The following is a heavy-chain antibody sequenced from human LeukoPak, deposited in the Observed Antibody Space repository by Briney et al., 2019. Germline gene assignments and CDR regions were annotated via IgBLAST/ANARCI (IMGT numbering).Heavy chain of an antibody. V-gene: IGHV3-30*02. Sequence: GGSLRLSCAASGFTFNTYAMHWVRQAPGKGLEWVAFIWPDGSKKYYADSVKGRFAISRENSKNTVYLQMNDLRPEDTALYFCAKISSSAESNFDYWSQGTLLTVSS. D-gene: IGHD6-25*01. CDR2: IWPDGSKK. CDR1: GFTFNTYA. J-gene: IGHJ4*02. CDR3: AKISSSAESNFDY.